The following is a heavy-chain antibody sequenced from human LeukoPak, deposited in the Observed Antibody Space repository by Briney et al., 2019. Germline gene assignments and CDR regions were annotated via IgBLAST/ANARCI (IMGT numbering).Heavy chain of an antibody. V-gene: IGHV4-59*01. Sequence: PSETLSLTCTVSGVSISSYYWSWIRQPPGKGLEWIGYIYYSGSTNYNPSLKSRVTISVDTSKNQFSLRLSSVTAADTAVYYCARFMPTNRYCGGDCYTDYWGQGTLVTVSS. CDR2: IYYSGST. CDR3: ARFMPTNRYCGGDCYTDY. D-gene: IGHD2-21*02. CDR1: GVSISSYY. J-gene: IGHJ4*02.